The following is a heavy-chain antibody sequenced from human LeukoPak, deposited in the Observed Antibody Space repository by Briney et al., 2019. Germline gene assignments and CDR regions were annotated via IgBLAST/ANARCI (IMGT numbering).Heavy chain of an antibody. V-gene: IGHV1-18*01. D-gene: IGHD2-15*01. CDR1: GYTFTSYG. Sequence: GESLKISCKSSGYTFTSYGISWVRQAPGQGLEWMGWICAYNGNTNYAQKLQGRVTMTTDTSTSTAYMELRSLRSDDTAVYYCARVGRDAYFDYWGQGTLVTVSS. J-gene: IGHJ4*02. CDR3: ARVGRDAYFDY. CDR2: ICAYNGNT.